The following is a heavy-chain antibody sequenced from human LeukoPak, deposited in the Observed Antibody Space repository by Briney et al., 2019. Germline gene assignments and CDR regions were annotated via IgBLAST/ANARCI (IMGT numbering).Heavy chain of an antibody. CDR3: AREVTMIVVVIPTLDDAFDI. Sequence: SQTLSLTCALSGDSFSSNSAAGNWSRQSPSRGLEWLGRTYYRSKVYNDSAVAGKSQMTNSPETSKNWSSLQLNSVTPEDTAVYYCAREVTMIVVVIPTLDDAFDIWGQGTMVTVSS. CDR1: GDSFSSNSAA. J-gene: IGHJ3*02. D-gene: IGHD3-22*01. CDR2: TYYRSKVYN. V-gene: IGHV6-1*01.